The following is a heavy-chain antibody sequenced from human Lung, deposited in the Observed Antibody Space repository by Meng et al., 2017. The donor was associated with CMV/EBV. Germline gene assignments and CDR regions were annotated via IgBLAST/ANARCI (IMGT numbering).Heavy chain of an antibody. J-gene: IGHJ3*02. CDR2: INPNSGGT. Sequence: ASXXVSCKASGYTFTGYYMHWVRQAPGQGLEWMGWINPNSGGTNYAQKFQGRVTMNRDTSISTAYMELSRLRSDDTAVYYCARRVGGPDAFDIWGQGTMVTVSS. V-gene: IGHV1-2*02. CDR1: GYTFTGYY. CDR3: ARRVGGPDAFDI. D-gene: IGHD3-16*01.